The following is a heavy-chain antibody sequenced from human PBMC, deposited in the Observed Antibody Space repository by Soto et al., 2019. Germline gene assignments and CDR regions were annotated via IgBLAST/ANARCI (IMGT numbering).Heavy chain of an antibody. V-gene: IGHV3-48*03. CDR1: GFTFSSYE. J-gene: IGHJ4*02. Sequence: EVPLVESGGGLVQPGGSLRLSCAASGFTFSSYEMNWVRQAPGKGLEWVSYIASSGTTTYYAESVRGRFTISRDNAKNSLYLQMNSLRAEDTAVYYCATDWGLNWGQGTLVTVSS. CDR2: IASSGTTT. CDR3: ATDWGLN. D-gene: IGHD3-16*01.